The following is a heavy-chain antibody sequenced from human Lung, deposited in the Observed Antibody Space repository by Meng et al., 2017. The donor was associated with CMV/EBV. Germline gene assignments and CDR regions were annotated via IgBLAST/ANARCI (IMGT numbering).Heavy chain of an antibody. Sequence: VPLKESGPGLVNPSQTLSLTCTVSGGSISSGDYYWSWIRQPPGKGLEWIGYIYYSGSTYYNPSLKSRVTISVDTSKNQFSLKLSSVTAADTAVYYCARDRTTGRYFDYWGQGTLVTVSS. CDR1: GGSISSGDYY. CDR3: ARDRTTGRYFDY. CDR2: IYYSGST. V-gene: IGHV4-30-4*01. D-gene: IGHD4-11*01. J-gene: IGHJ4*02.